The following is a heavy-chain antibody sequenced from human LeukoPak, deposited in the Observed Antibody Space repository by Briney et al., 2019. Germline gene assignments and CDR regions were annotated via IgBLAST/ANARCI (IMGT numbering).Heavy chain of an antibody. CDR2: LNSDGSST. V-gene: IGHV3-74*01. J-gene: IGHJ4*02. Sequence: GGSLRLSCAASGFAFSRYGMHWGRQAPGKGLVWVSRLNSDGSSTTYADSVKGRFTISRDNAKNTLYLQMNSLRAEDTAVYYCASETYYYGSENDYKGQHWGQGTLVTVSS. CDR3: ASETYYYGSENDYKGQH. CDR1: GFAFSRYG. D-gene: IGHD3-10*01.